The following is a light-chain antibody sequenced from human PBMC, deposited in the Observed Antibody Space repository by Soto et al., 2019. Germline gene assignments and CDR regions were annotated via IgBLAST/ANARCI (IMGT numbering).Light chain of an antibody. CDR1: SSNIGAGFP. CDR2: GNS. CDR3: QSYDIRLGGSGL. J-gene: IGLJ1*01. Sequence: QSVLTQPPSVSGAPGQRVTISCTGSSSNIGAGFPVHWYQQLPGAAPKLLLYGNSNRPSGVPDRFSGSKSGTSASLAITGLQAEVEADYYCQSYDIRLGGSGLFGTGTKLTVL. V-gene: IGLV1-40*01.